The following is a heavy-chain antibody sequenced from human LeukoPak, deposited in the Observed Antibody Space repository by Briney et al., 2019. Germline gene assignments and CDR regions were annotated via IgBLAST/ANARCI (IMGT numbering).Heavy chain of an antibody. D-gene: IGHD3-3*01. V-gene: IGHV3-23*01. CDR3: AKGDTIFGVAPTWFDP. CDR1: GFTFSSYA. J-gene: IGHJ5*02. CDR2: ISGSGGST. Sequence: GGSLRLSCAASGFTFSSYAMSWVRQAPGKGLEWVSAISGSGGSTYYADSVKGRFTISRDNSKNTLYLQMNSLRAEDTAVYYCAKGDTIFGVAPTWFDPWGQGTLVTVSS.